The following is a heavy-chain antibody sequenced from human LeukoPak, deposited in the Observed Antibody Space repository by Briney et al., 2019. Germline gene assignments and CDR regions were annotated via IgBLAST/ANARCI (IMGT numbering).Heavy chain of an antibody. CDR3: ARRPTIAVPAYGPNFDF. J-gene: IGHJ4*02. D-gene: IGHD6-19*01. V-gene: IGHV4-39*01. Sequence: PSETLSLTCAVSGGSISSANYYWGWIRQPPGKGLEWIGSIYYSGSTYYNSSLKSRVTISVDTSKNQFSLKLSSVTAADTAVYYCARRPTIAVPAYGPNFDFWGQGTLVTVSS. CDR1: GGSISSANYY. CDR2: IYYSGST.